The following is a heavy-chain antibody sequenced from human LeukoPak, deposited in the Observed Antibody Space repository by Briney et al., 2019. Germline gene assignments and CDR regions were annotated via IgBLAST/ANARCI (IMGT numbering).Heavy chain of an antibody. CDR2: ISSSGSTI. J-gene: IGHJ4*02. D-gene: IGHD2-8*01. CDR3: AKVLERLMAFG. Sequence: PGGSLRLSCAASGFTFSSYEMNWVRQAPGKGLEWVSYISSSGSTIYYADSVKGRFTISRDNAKNSLYLQMNSLRAEDTAVYYCAKVLERLMAFGWGQGTLVTVSS. CDR1: GFTFSSYE. V-gene: IGHV3-48*03.